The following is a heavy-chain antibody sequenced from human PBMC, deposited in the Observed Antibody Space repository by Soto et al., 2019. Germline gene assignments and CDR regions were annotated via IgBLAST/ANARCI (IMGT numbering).Heavy chain of an antibody. CDR3: AGWDFDLNMDV. Sequence: SETLSLTCAVYGGSFSGYYWSWIRQPPGKGLEWIGEINHSGSTNYNPSLKSRVTISVDTSKNQFSLKLSSVTAADTAVYYCAGWDFDLNMDVWGKGTTVTVSS. D-gene: IGHD3-9*01. CDR2: INHSGST. V-gene: IGHV4-34*01. J-gene: IGHJ6*03. CDR1: GGSFSGYY.